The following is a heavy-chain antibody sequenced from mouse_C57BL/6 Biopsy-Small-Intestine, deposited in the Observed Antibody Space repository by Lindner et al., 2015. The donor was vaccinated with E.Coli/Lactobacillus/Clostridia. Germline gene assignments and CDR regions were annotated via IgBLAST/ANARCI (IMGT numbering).Heavy chain of an antibody. V-gene: IGHV5-17*01. Sequence: VQLQESGGGLVKPGGSLKLSCAASGFTFSDYGMHWVRQAPEKGLEWVAYISRGSSTIYYVDTVKGRFTISRDNAKNTLFLQMTSLRSEDTAMYYCAKGLDYWGQGTTLTVSS. CDR3: AKGLDY. CDR2: ISRGSSTI. CDR1: GFTFSDYG. J-gene: IGHJ2*01.